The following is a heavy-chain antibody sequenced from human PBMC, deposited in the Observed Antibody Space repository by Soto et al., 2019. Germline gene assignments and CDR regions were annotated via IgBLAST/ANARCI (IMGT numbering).Heavy chain of an antibody. CDR2: MYYSGTT. CDR1: GGSISSSDFY. D-gene: IGHD3-22*01. CDR3: AVVDSTGNWFDP. Sequence: SETLSLTCTVSGGSISSSDFYWGWLRQPPGKGLDFIGSMYYSGTTYYNPSLKNRITISVDTSKNQSSLKLISVTAADTAVYYCAVVDSTGNWFDPWGQGALVTVSS. J-gene: IGHJ5*02. V-gene: IGHV4-39*01.